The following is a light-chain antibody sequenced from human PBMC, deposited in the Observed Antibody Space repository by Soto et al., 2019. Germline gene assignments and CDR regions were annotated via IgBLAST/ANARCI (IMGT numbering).Light chain of an antibody. CDR2: AAS. Sequence: DIQMTQSPSSLSASVGDRVTITCRASQSISSYLNWYQQKPGKAPKLLIYAASSLQSGVPSRFSGSGSGTDFTLTISSLQPEDFATYYCQQSFGPPYTFGQGTKLE. CDR3: QQSFGPPYT. J-gene: IGKJ2*01. CDR1: QSISSY. V-gene: IGKV1-39*01.